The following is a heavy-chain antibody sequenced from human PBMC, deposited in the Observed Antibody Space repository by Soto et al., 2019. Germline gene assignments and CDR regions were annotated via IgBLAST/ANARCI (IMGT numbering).Heavy chain of an antibody. V-gene: IGHV4-39*01. CDR3: ARRWCWSSNDYFDY. CDR1: GGSISSTTYY. Sequence: SETLSLTCTVSGGSISSTTYYWGWIRQPPGKGLEWIGSIYYSGSTYYNPSFQSRLTMSVDTSENQFSLRLNSVTAADTAVYYCARRWCWSSNDYFDYWGQGILVTGSS. D-gene: IGHD2-2*01. CDR2: IYYSGST. J-gene: IGHJ4*02.